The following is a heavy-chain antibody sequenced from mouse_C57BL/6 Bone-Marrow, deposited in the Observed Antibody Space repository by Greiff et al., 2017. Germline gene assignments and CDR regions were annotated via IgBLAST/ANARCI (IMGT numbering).Heavy chain of an antibody. V-gene: IGHV1-9*01. CDR2: ILPGSGST. CDR3: ASPLYYDYGLWFAY. D-gene: IGHD2-4*01. CDR1: GYTFTGYW. J-gene: IGHJ3*01. Sequence: VQLQQSGAELMKPGASVKLSCKATGYTFTGYWIEWVKQRPGHGLEWIGEILPGSGSTNYNEKFKGKATFTAGTSSNTAYMQLSSLTTEDYAIYYCASPLYYDYGLWFAYWGQGTLVTVSA.